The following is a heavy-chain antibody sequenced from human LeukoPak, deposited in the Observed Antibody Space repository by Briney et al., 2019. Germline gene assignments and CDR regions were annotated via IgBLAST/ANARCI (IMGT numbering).Heavy chain of an antibody. CDR2: INPNSGGT. CDR3: ARFDYGVAFDI. Sequence: ASVKVSCKASGYTFTGYYMHWVRQAPGQGLEWMGWINPNSGGTNYAQKFQGWVTMTRDTSISTAYMELSRLRSDDTAVYYCARFDYGVAFDIWGQGTMVPVSS. CDR1: GYTFTGYY. V-gene: IGHV1-2*04. J-gene: IGHJ3*02. D-gene: IGHD4-17*01.